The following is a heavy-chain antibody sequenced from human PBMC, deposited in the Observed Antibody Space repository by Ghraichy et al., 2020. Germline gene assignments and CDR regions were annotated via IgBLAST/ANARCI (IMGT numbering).Heavy chain of an antibody. Sequence: SQTLSLTCTVSGGSISSYYWSWIRQPPGKGLEWIGYIYTSGSTNYNPSLKSRVTISVDTSKNQFSLKLSSVTATDTAVYYCARGNVVVTAHVPVPINYFDYWGQGTLVTVSS. CDR1: GGSISSYY. J-gene: IGHJ4*02. D-gene: IGHD2-21*02. V-gene: IGHV4-4*09. CDR2: IYTSGST. CDR3: ARGNVVVTAHVPVPINYFDY.